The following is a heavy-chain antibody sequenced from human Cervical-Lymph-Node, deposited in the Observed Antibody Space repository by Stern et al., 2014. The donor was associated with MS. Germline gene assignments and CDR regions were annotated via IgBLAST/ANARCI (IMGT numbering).Heavy chain of an antibody. CDR2: IYSTGSS. J-gene: IGHJ4*02. V-gene: IGHV4-31*03. Sequence: QVQLQESGPGLVKPSQTVSLTCTVSGASVSSSGYYWSWIRQHPGKGLEGIGYIYSTGSSYYNPSLKSRVTISLDTSKNRFSLRLSSVTAADTAVYFCARGATINDFDFWGQGTLVTVSS. CDR1: GASVSSSGYY. CDR3: ARGATINDFDF. D-gene: IGHD5-12*01.